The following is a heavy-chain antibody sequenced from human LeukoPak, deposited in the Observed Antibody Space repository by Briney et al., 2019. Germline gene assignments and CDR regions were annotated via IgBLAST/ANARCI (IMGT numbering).Heavy chain of an antibody. Sequence: GGSLRLSCAASGFTFSNAWMSWVRQAPGKGLEWVGRIKSKTDGGTTDYAAPVKGRFTISRDDSKNTLYLQMNSLKTEDTAVYYCAAYYDFWSGYDFDYWGQGTLVTVSS. CDR3: AAYYDFWSGYDFDY. D-gene: IGHD3-3*01. J-gene: IGHJ4*02. CDR1: GFTFSNAW. V-gene: IGHV3-15*01. CDR2: IKSKTDGGTT.